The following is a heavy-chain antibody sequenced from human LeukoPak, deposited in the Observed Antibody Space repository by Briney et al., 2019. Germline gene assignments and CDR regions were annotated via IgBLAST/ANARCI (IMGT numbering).Heavy chain of an antibody. V-gene: IGHV4-39*07. CDR1: GGSISSSSYY. CDR3: ARAVYFWSGYPPYYYYMDV. J-gene: IGHJ6*03. CDR2: IYYSGST. D-gene: IGHD3-3*01. Sequence: SETLSLTCTVSGGSISSSSYYWGWIRQPPGKGLEWIGSIYYSGSTYYNPSLKSRVTISVDTSKNQFSLKLSSVTAADTAVYYCARAVYFWSGYPPYYYYMDVWGKGTTVTVSS.